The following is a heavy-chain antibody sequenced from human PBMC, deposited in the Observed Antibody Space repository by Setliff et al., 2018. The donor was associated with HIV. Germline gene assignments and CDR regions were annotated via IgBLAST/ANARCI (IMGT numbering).Heavy chain of an antibody. CDR3: TTDLGGSYHGWNY. CDR2: IKSKTDGGTT. CDR1: GFTFSNAW. D-gene: IGHD1-26*01. Sequence: PGGSLRLSCAASGFTFSNAWMNWVRQAPGKGLEWVGRIKSKTDGGTTDYAAPVKGRFTISRDESKNTLYLQMNSLKTEDTAVYYCTTDLGGSYHGWNYWGQGTLVTVSS. V-gene: IGHV3-15*07. J-gene: IGHJ4*02.